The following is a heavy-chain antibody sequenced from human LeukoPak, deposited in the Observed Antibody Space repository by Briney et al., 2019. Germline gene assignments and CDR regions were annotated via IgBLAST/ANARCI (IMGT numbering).Heavy chain of an antibody. D-gene: IGHD1-26*01. V-gene: IGHV4-59*01. Sequence: PSETLSLTCTVSGGSISGYYWSWIRQPPGKELEWIGYIYYIGSTNYNPPLKSRVTISLDTSKNQFSLKLTSVTAADTAVYYCAREVVGYYNYMDVWGKGTTVTVSS. CDR3: AREVVGYYNYMDV. J-gene: IGHJ6*03. CDR1: GGSISGYY. CDR2: IYYIGST.